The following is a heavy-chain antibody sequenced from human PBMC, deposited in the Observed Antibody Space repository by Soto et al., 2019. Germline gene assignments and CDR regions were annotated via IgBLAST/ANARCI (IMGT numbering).Heavy chain of an antibody. CDR3: ARRAETNGWNGFGADKYYFDF. CDR1: GYTFTSYD. V-gene: IGHV1-8*01. CDR2: MNPNTGNS. D-gene: IGHD1-1*01. Sequence: GASVKVSCKASGYTFTSYDIYWVRQATGQGLEWMGWMNPNTGNSGYAQKFQGRVTMTSDTSISTAHMELSSLRPEDTAVYYCARRAETNGWNGFGADKYYFDFWGQGTLVTVSS. J-gene: IGHJ4*02.